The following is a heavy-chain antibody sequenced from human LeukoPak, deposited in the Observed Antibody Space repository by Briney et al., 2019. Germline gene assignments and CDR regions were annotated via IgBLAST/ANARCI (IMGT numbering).Heavy chain of an antibody. Sequence: PGGSLRLSCAASGSTFSSYSMNWVRQAPGKGLEWVSYISSSSSTIYYADSVKGRFTISRDNAKNSLYLQMNSLRAEDTAVYYCARDPGTGIAVADPDYWGQGTLVTVSS. D-gene: IGHD6-19*01. CDR1: GSTFSSYS. CDR2: ISSSSSTI. J-gene: IGHJ4*02. V-gene: IGHV3-48*04. CDR3: ARDPGTGIAVADPDY.